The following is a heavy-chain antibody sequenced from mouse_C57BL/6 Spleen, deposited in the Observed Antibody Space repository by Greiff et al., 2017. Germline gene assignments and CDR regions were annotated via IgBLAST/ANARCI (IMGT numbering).Heavy chain of an antibody. Sequence: QVQLQQSGAELARPGASVKLSCKASGYTFTSYGISWVKQRTGQGLEWIGELYPRSGNTYYNEKFKGKATLTADKSSSTAYMELRSLTSEDSAVYFCARSGSTTVVATRNYFDYWGQGTTLTVSA. CDR2: LYPRSGNT. D-gene: IGHD1-1*01. CDR1: GYTFTSYG. V-gene: IGHV1-81*01. J-gene: IGHJ2*01. CDR3: ARSGSTTVVATRNYFDY.